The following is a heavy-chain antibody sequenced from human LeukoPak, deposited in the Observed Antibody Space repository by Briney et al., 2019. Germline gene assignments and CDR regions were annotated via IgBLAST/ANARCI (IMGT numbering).Heavy chain of an antibody. CDR2: IYSGGST. V-gene: IGHV3-53*01. D-gene: IGHD3-22*01. J-gene: IGHJ4*02. CDR3: ARTQRDYYDSSGPPPLFDY. CDR1: GFTVSSNY. Sequence: PGGSLRLSCAASGFTVSSNYMSWVRQAPGKGLEWVSVIYSGGSTYYADSVKGRFTISRDNSKNTLYLQMNSLRAEDTAVYYCARTQRDYYDSSGPPPLFDYWGQGTLVTVSS.